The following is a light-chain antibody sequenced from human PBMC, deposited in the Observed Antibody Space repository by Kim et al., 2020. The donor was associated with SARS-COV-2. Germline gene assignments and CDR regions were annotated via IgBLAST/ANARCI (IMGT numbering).Light chain of an antibody. CDR1: KWGDKY. Sequence: LSPGQTASITCSGDKWGDKYACWYQQKPGQSPVLGIYQDSKRPSGIPERFSGSNSGNTATLTISGTQAMDEADYYCQAWDSSTAVFGGGTQLTVL. CDR2: QDS. V-gene: IGLV3-1*01. CDR3: QAWDSSTAV. J-gene: IGLJ7*01.